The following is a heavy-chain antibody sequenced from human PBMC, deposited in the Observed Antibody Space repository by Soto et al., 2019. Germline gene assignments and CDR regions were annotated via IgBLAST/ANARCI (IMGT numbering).Heavy chain of an antibody. CDR1: GFTFSNYG. V-gene: IGHV3-30*18. CDR3: AKSAYNWNDGFFDF. Sequence: QVQLVESGGGVVQPGRSLRLSCAASGFTFSNYGMHWVRQAPGKGLEWVAVISYDGNNKYYADSVKGRFTISRDNSKNTLYLQMNSLRAEDTAVYYCAKSAYNWNDGFFDFWCQGTLVTVSS. J-gene: IGHJ4*02. CDR2: ISYDGNNK. D-gene: IGHD1-1*01.